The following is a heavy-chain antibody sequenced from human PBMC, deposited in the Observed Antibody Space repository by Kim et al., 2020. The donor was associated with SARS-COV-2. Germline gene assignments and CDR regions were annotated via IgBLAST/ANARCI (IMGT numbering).Heavy chain of an antibody. Sequence: ASVKVSCKASGYAFNSYAISWVRQAPGQRLEWVGWISVYNGNTKYAQKFQGTVTMTTDTSTGIAYMELRSLRPDDTAMYYCARLGMAVAGDYSYYYGMDVWGQGTTVTVSS. J-gene: IGHJ6*02. D-gene: IGHD6-19*01. V-gene: IGHV1-18*01. CDR3: ARLGMAVAGDYSYYYGMDV. CDR1: GYAFNSYA. CDR2: ISVYNGNT.